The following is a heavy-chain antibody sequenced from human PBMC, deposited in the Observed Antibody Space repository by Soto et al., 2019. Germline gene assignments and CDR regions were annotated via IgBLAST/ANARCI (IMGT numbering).Heavy chain of an antibody. CDR3: ARQSEYYYASGRAAPLYGMDV. CDR2: VYYSGST. CDR1: GGSISSISSY. V-gene: IGHV4-39*01. J-gene: IGHJ6*02. Sequence: SETLSLTCTVSGGSISSISSYWGWIRQPPGNGLEWIGNVYYSGSTYSNPSLKSRLTISADTSKNQFSLKLSSVTAADTAVYFCARQSEYYYASGRAAPLYGMDVWGQGTTVTVSS. D-gene: IGHD3-10*01.